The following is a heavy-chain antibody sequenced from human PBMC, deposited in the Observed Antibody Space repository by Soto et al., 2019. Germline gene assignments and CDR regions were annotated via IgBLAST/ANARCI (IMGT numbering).Heavy chain of an antibody. J-gene: IGHJ3*02. D-gene: IGHD3-10*01. V-gene: IGHV4-39*01. CDR2: IYYSGST. CDR1: GGSISSSSYY. CDR3: ARQTRGRSDAFDI. Sequence: QLQLQESGPGLVKPSETLSLTCTVSGGSISSSSYYWGWIRQPPGKGLEWIGSIYYSGSTYYNPSLKSRVTISVDTSKNQFSLKLSSVTAADTAVYYCARQTRGRSDAFDIWGQGTMVTVSS.